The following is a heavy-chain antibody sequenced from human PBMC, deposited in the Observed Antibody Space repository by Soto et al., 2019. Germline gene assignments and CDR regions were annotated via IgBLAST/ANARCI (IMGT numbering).Heavy chain of an antibody. Sequence: GGSLRLSCAASGFTFSSYGMHWVRQAPGKGLEGVGVISYDGSNKYYADSVKGRFTISRDNPKNTLYLKMNSLRAEDTAVYYCAKADVLRYFDSLLRNLASDYYGMDAWGQGTTVTVYS. CDR2: ISYDGSNK. CDR1: GFTFSSYG. CDR3: AKADVLRYFDSLLRNLASDYYGMDA. J-gene: IGHJ6*02. V-gene: IGHV3-30*18. D-gene: IGHD3-9*01.